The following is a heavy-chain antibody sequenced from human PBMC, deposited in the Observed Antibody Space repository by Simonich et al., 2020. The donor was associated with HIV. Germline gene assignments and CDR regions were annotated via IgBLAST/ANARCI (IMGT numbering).Heavy chain of an antibody. CDR3: ARGRGYVAASGKYYFDY. V-gene: IGHV1-69*13. D-gene: IGHD6-13*01. CDR1: GGPFSSYA. CDR2: IIPIFGTA. Sequence: QVQLVQSGAEVKKPGSSVKVSCKASGGPFSSYAINWVRQAPGQGLEWMGGIIPIFGTANYAQKCQGRVTITADEYTSTAYMELRSLRFEDTAVYYCARGRGYVAASGKYYFDYWGQGTLVTVSS. J-gene: IGHJ4*02.